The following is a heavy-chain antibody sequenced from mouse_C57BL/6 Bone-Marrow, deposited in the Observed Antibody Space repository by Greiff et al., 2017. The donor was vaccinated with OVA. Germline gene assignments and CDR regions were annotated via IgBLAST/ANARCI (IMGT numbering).Heavy chain of an antibody. J-gene: IGHJ4*01. CDR3: AKRRVYSNYPYYYAMDY. CDR2: IWRGGST. CDR1: GFSLTSYG. D-gene: IGHD2-5*01. Sequence: VQLQESGPGLVQPSQSLSITCTVSGFSLTSYGVHWVRQSPGKGLEWLGVIWRGGSTDYNAAFMSRLSITKDNSKSQVFFKMNSLQADDTAIYYCAKRRVYSNYPYYYAMDYWGQGTSVTVSS. V-gene: IGHV2-5*01.